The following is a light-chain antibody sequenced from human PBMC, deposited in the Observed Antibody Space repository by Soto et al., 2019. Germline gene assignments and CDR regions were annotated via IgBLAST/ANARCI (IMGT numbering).Light chain of an antibody. J-gene: IGKJ4*01. V-gene: IGKV1-5*03. CDR2: KAS. CDR3: QQYEAYPLT. CDR1: QSISSW. Sequence: DIQLTQSPSTLSASVGDRVTITCRASQSISSWLAWYQQKPGKAPKRLVYKASSLEIGVPSRFSGSGSATDFTLTITTLQPDDFATYYCQQYEAYPLTFGGGTKVEI.